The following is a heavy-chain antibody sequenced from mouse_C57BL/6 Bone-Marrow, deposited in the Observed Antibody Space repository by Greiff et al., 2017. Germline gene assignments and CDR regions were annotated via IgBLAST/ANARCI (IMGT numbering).Heavy chain of an antibody. CDR2: ISNGGGST. CDR1: GFTFSDYY. V-gene: IGHV5-12*01. D-gene: IGHD1-1*01. J-gene: IGHJ1*03. Sequence: EVMLVESGGGLVQPGGSLKLSCAASGFTFSDYYMYWVRQTPEKRLEWVAYISNGGGSTYYPDTVKGRFTISRDNAKNTLYLQMSRLKSEDTAMYYCARQGITTVVAHWYFDVWGTGTTVTVSS. CDR3: ARQGITTVVAHWYFDV.